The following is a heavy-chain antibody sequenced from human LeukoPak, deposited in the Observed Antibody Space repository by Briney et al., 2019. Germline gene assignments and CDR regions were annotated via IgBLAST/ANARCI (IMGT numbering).Heavy chain of an antibody. V-gene: IGHV3-30*01. Sequence: GGSLRLSCAASGFTFSSYAMHWVCQAPGKGLEWGAVISYDGSNKYYADSVKGRFTTSRDNSKNTLYLQMNSLRAEDTAVYYCARETSPLILRFLEWDYWGQGTLVSVSS. CDR2: ISYDGSNK. CDR3: ARETSPLILRFLEWDY. D-gene: IGHD3-3*01. CDR1: GFTFSSYA. J-gene: IGHJ4*02.